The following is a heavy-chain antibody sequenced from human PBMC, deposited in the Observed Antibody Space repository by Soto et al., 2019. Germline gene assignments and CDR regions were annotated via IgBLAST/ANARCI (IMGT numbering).Heavy chain of an antibody. V-gene: IGHV4-34*01. CDR1: GGSFSGYY. D-gene: IGHD6-13*01. J-gene: IGHJ4*02. CDR2: LNHTGRT. CDR3: ARGMYSSSWLSPIDY. Sequence: QVQLQQWGAGLLKPSETLSLTCGVYGGSFSGYYWSWIRQSPGKGLEWIGELNHTGRTNYNLAFKSRVTISVDTSRNQLSLKVSSVTAADTAVYYCARGMYSSSWLSPIDYWGQGTLVTVSS.